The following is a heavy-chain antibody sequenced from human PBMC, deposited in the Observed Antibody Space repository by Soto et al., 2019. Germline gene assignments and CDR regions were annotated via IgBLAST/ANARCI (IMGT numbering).Heavy chain of an antibody. D-gene: IGHD5-12*01. V-gene: IGHV1-8*01. CDR1: GYTFTSYD. CDR2: MNPNSGNT. CDR3: AIREMATHYYYYYGMDV. J-gene: IGHJ6*02. Sequence: ASVKVSCKASGYTFTSYDINWVRQATGQGLEWMGWMNPNSGNTGYAQKFQGRVTMTRNTSISTAYMELSSLRSEDTAVYYCAIREMATHYYYYYGMDVWGQGTTVTVSS.